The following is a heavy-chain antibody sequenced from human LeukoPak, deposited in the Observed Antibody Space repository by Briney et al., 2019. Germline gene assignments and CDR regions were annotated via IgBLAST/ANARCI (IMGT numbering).Heavy chain of an antibody. D-gene: IGHD1/OR15-1a*01. Sequence: PGVSLSLSCAASGFTVSSKYMSWVRQAPGKGLVGGSILYSGGTTYYADSVKGRFTISRDNSKNALSLQMNNVRAEDTAVYYCVFVKRNTNWFDPWGQGTRVTVPS. CDR3: VFVKRNTNWFDP. CDR2: LYSGGTT. CDR1: GFTVSSKY. V-gene: IGHV3-53*01. J-gene: IGHJ5*02.